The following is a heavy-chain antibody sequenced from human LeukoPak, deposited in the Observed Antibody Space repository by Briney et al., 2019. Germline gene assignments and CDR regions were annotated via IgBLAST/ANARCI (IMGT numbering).Heavy chain of an antibody. J-gene: IGHJ3*02. CDR2: INWNGGST. CDR1: GFTFDDYG. Sequence: GGSLRLSCAASGFTFDDYGMSWVRQAPGKGLEWVPGINWNGGSTGYADSVKGRFTISRDNAKNSLYLQTNSLRAEDTALYYCARDIRYCSSTSCYENAFDIWGQGTMVTVSS. V-gene: IGHV3-20*04. CDR3: ARDIRYCSSTSCYENAFDI. D-gene: IGHD2-2*01.